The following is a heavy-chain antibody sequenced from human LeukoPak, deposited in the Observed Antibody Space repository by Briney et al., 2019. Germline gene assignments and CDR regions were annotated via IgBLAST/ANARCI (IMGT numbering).Heavy chain of an antibody. CDR2: MRYDGSNK. CDR1: GFTFSSYG. CDR3: AKDGLATPSLDAFDI. Sequence: GGSLRLSCAASGFTFSSYGMHWVRQAPGRGLEWVAFMRYDGSNKFYADSVKGRFTISRDNSKNTLYLQMNSLRAEDTAVYYCAKDGLATPSLDAFDIWGQGTMVTVSS. J-gene: IGHJ3*02. D-gene: IGHD2-15*01. V-gene: IGHV3-30*02.